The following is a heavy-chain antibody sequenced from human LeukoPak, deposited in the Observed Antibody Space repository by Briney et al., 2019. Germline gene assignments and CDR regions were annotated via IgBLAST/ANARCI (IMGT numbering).Heavy chain of an antibody. D-gene: IGHD2/OR15-2a*01. Sequence: TGGPLRLSCAPSGFMFSRHWMSWVRQAPGKGPEWVANIKQDGSERYYVDSVKGRFTISRDNAKNSLYLQMNSLRAEDTAVYYCARDGGHSTDFDYWGQGTLVTVSS. V-gene: IGHV3-7*01. J-gene: IGHJ4*02. CDR1: GFMFSRHW. CDR3: ARDGGHSTDFDY. CDR2: IKQDGSER.